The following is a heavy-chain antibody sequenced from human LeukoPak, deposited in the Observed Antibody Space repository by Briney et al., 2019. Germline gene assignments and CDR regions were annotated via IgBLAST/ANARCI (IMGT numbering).Heavy chain of an antibody. CDR3: ARGARVTRVDY. D-gene: IGHD4-17*01. CDR1: GGTFSSYA. J-gene: IGHJ4*02. Sequence: GASVKVSCKASGGTFSSYAISWVRQAPGQGLEWMGRIIPILGIANYAQKFQGRVTITADKSTSTAYMELSSLRSEDTAVYYCARGARVTRVDYWGQGTLVTVSS. CDR2: IIPILGIA. V-gene: IGHV1-69*04.